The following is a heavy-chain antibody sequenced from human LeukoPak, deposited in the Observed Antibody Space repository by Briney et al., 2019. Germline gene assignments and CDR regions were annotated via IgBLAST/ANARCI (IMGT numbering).Heavy chain of an antibody. J-gene: IGHJ5*02. V-gene: IGHV1-46*01. CDR2: INPSGGGT. CDR3: ARGEIAADFAPTFNWFDP. Sequence: AASAKVSCKASGYTFTSYYMHWVRQAPGQGLEWMGIINPSGGGTSYAQKFQGRVTMTRDTSTSTVYMELSSLRSEDTAVYYCARGEIAADFAPTFNWFDPWGQGTLVTVSS. D-gene: IGHD6-13*01. CDR1: GYTFTSYY.